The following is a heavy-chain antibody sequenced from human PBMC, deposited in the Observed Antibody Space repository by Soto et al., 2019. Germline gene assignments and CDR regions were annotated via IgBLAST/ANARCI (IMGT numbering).Heavy chain of an antibody. CDR1: GFTFSSCA. Sequence: QVQLVESGGGVVQPGRSLRLSCAASGFTFSSCAMHWVRQAPGKGLEWVAVIIYDGSDKDYADSVQGRFTISRDNSKNTLYLQMNSLRPEDTAVYYCAAELGNSGYDGHDYWGQGTLVTVSS. CDR3: AAELGNSGYDGHDY. J-gene: IGHJ4*02. CDR2: IIYDGSDK. D-gene: IGHD5-12*01. V-gene: IGHV3-30-3*01.